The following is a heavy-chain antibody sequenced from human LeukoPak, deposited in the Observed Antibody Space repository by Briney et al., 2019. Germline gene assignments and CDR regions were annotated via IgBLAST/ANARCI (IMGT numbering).Heavy chain of an antibody. J-gene: IGHJ5*02. CDR3: ARDKGYSIDQ. V-gene: IGHV3-74*01. CDR1: GFAFNTYW. D-gene: IGHD5-18*01. Sequence: GGSLRLSCAASGFAFNTYWMHGVRQAPGTGLVWVSRINGDGSSTSYADFVKGRFTISRDNAKNTLYLQMNSLRAEETAIYYCARDKGYSIDQWGQGTLVTVSS. CDR2: INGDGSST.